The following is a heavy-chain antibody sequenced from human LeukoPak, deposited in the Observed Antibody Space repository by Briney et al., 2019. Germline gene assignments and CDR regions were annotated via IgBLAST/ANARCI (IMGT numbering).Heavy chain of an antibody. CDR3: ARWSGARIDY. D-gene: IGHD3-3*01. V-gene: IGHV4-34*01. CDR1: GGSFSGYY. CDR2: INHSGST. J-gene: IGHJ4*02. Sequence: SETLSLTCAVYGGSFSGYYWSWIRQPPGKGLGWIGEINHSGSTNYNPSLKSRVTISVDTSKNQFSLKLSSVTAADTAAYYCARWSGARIDYWGQGTLVTVSS.